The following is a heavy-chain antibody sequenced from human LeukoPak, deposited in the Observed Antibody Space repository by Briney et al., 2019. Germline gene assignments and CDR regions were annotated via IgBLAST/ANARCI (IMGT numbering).Heavy chain of an antibody. J-gene: IGHJ4*02. CDR2: MEGDGSRK. Sequence: PGGSLRLSCAASGFTFDDYGMSWVRQAPGKGLEWVANMEGDGSRKNYVDSVRGRFIISRDNAKNSLYLQMNDLRAEDTAVYYCARHDRSGWYAIQYWGQGALLTVSS. CDR1: GFTFDDYG. CDR3: ARHDRSGWYAIQY. V-gene: IGHV3-7*01. D-gene: IGHD6-19*01.